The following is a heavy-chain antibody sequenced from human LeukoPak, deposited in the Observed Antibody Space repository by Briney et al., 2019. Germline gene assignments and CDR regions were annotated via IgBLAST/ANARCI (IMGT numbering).Heavy chain of an antibody. D-gene: IGHD3-10*01. CDR1: GFTFSRSS. V-gene: IGHV3-21*01. Sequence: PGGSLRLSCAASGFTFSRSSMNWVRQAPGKGLEWVSSISSGSSYIYYADSVKGRLTISRDNAKNSLYLQMNSLRAEDTAVYYCAKVAKYYYGSETYYFFEHWGQGTPVTASS. CDR2: ISSGSSYI. CDR3: AKVAKYYYGSETYYFFEH. J-gene: IGHJ4*02.